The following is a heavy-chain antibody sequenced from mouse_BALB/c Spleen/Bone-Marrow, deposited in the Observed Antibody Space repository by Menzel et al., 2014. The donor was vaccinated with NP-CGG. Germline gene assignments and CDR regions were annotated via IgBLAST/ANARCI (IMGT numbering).Heavy chain of an antibody. Sequence: VQLQQSGAELVKPGASVKLSCKASGCTFTSYYMYWVKQRPGQGLEWIGEINPSNGGTNFNEKFKSKATLTVDKSSSTAYMQLSSLTSEDSAVHYCTRGRRDAMDYWGQGTSVTVSS. CDR1: GCTFTSYY. V-gene: IGHV1S81*02. CDR3: TRGRRDAMDY. CDR2: INPSNGGT. J-gene: IGHJ4*01.